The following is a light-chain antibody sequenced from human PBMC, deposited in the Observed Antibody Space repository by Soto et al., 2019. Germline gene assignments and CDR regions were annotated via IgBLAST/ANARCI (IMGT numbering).Light chain of an antibody. CDR3: QQYNNWPPA. J-gene: IGKJ2*01. Sequence: EIVMTQSPATPSVSPGERATLSCRASQSVSSNLAWYQQKPGQAPRLLIFGASTRATGIPARFSGSGSGTEFTLTISSLRSEDFAVYYCQQYNNWPPAFGQGTKLEIK. V-gene: IGKV3-15*01. CDR1: QSVSSN. CDR2: GAS.